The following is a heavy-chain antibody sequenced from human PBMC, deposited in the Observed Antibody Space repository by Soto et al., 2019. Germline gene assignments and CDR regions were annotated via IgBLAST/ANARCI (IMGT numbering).Heavy chain of an antibody. CDR3: ARRNFYYGMEL. D-gene: IGHD1-7*01. CDR1: VGSISSSSYY. CDR2: IYYSGST. V-gene: IGHV4-39*01. Sequence: PSETLSLTCTFSVGSISSSSYYCGWIRQPPWKGLEWIGSIYYSGSTYYNPSLKSRVTISVDTSKNQFSLKLSSVTAADTAVYYCARRNFYYGMELWGQGTTVTVSS. J-gene: IGHJ6*01.